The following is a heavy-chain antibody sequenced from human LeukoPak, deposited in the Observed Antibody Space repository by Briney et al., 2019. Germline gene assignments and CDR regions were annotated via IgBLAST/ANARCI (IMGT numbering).Heavy chain of an antibody. D-gene: IGHD2-21*01. Sequence: GGSLRLSCAASGFTLNYYWMSWVRQAPGKGLEWVANINQDGSEKYFVDSVKGRFTISRDNAQNSVFLQMGSLRVDDTAVYYCARWVSQYYFDYWGQGTQVTVSS. V-gene: IGHV3-7*01. CDR1: GFTLNYYW. CDR3: ARWVSQYYFDY. CDR2: INQDGSEK. J-gene: IGHJ4*02.